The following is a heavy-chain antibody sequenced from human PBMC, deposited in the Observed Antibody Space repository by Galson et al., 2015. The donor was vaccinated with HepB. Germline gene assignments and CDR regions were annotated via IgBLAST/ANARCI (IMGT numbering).Heavy chain of an antibody. V-gene: IGHV3-21*01. CDR3: ARALVAAAGDPFDY. Sequence: SLRLSCAASGFTFSSYSMNWVRQAPGKGLEWVSSISSSSSYIYYADSVKGRFTISRDNAKNSLYLQMNSLRAEDTAVYYCARALVAAAGDPFDYWGQGTLVTVSS. CDR2: ISSSSSYI. CDR1: GFTFSSYS. D-gene: IGHD6-13*01. J-gene: IGHJ4*02.